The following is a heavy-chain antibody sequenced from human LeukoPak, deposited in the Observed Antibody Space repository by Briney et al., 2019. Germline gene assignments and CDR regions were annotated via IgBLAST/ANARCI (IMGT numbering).Heavy chain of an antibody. CDR3: AKGYYGSGSYGWFDY. Sequence: GGSLRLSCAASGFTFSSYEMNWVRQAPGKGLEWVSYISSSGSTIYYADSVKGRFTISRDNSKNTLFLHMNSLRAEDTAVYSCAKGYYGSGSYGWFDYWGQGTLVTVSS. D-gene: IGHD3-10*01. CDR2: ISSSGSTI. J-gene: IGHJ4*02. V-gene: IGHV3-48*03. CDR1: GFTFSSYE.